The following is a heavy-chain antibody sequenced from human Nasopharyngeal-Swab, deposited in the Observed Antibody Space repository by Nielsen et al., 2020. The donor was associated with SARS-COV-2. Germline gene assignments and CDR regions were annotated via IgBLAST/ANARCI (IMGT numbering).Heavy chain of an antibody. D-gene: IGHD5-12*01. CDR3: ARTATGNYYYYYGMDV. J-gene: IGHJ6*02. Sequence: ASVKVSCKASGYTFTSYDINWVRQATGQGLKWMGWMNPNSGNTGYAQKFQGRVTMTRNTSISTAYMELSSLRSEDTAVYYCARTATGNYYYYYGMDVWGQGTTVTVSS. V-gene: IGHV1-8*01. CDR2: MNPNSGNT. CDR1: GYTFTSYD.